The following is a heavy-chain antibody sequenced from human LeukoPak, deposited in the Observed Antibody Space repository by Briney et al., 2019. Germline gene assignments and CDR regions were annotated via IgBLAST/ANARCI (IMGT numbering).Heavy chain of an antibody. CDR3: ARRRGGVSTIGY. D-gene: IGHD3-16*01. Sequence: GSLRLSCAASGFTFSSYSMNWVRQAPGKGLEWVSSISSSSSYIYYADSVKGRFTISNDNAKNSLYLQMNSLRAENTAVYYCARRRGGVSTIGYWGQGTLVTVSS. V-gene: IGHV3-21*01. CDR1: GFTFSSYS. CDR2: ISSSSSYI. J-gene: IGHJ4*02.